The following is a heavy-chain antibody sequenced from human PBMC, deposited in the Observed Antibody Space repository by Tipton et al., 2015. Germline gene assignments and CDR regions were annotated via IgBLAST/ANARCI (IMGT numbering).Heavy chain of an antibody. V-gene: IGHV3-9*01. CDR2: IPWNSNFV. CDR1: GFIFGDYT. Sequence: RSLRLSCAASGFIFGDYTMHWVRQAPGKGLEWVSGIPWNSNFVGYAESVKGRFTISRDNAKNSLYLEMNSLRPEDTAFYCCSKGNHRGQWLVDAFNESGQGTMVTVSS. J-gene: IGHJ3*01. D-gene: IGHD6-19*01. CDR3: SKGNHRGQWLVDAFNE.